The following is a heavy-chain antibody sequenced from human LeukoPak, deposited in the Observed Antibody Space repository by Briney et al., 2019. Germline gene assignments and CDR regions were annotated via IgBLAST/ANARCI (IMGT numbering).Heavy chain of an antibody. V-gene: IGHV5-51*01. Sequence: GESLKISCKASEYRFTTYWIGWVRQMPGKGLEWMGIIQPGDSDARYSPSFQGQVTISADKAISTAYLQWSSLMASDTAIYYCARRYDSSSGYPLFDYWGQGTLVTVSS. CDR3: ARRYDSSSGYPLFDY. CDR2: IQPGDSDA. CDR1: EYRFTTYW. J-gene: IGHJ4*02. D-gene: IGHD3-3*01.